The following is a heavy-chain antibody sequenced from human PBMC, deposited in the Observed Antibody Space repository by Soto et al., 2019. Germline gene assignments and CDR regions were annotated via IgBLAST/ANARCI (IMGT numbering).Heavy chain of an antibody. D-gene: IGHD6-6*01. J-gene: IGHJ4*02. Sequence: GGSVRLGCAACGFTFSSRSMHWVRQAPGKGLEWVAVISYDGSNKYYADSVKGRFTISRDNSKNTLYLQMNSLRAEDTAVYYCGKFLSSSSSFDYWGQGT. CDR2: ISYDGSNK. CDR1: GFTFSSRS. CDR3: GKFLSSSSSFDY. V-gene: IGHV3-30*18.